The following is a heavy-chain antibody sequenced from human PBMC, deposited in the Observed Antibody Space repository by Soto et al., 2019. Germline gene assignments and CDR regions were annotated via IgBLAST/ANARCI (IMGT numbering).Heavy chain of an antibody. V-gene: IGHV1-2*02. CDR1: GYTFTGYY. D-gene: IGHD6-13*01. CDR2: INPNSGGT. J-gene: IGHJ4*02. CDR3: ARGGVIAAAGLVY. Sequence: ASVKVSCKASGYTFTGYYMHWVRQAPGQGLEWMGWINPNSGGTNYAQKFQGRVTMTRDTPISTAYMELSRLRSDDTAVYYCARGGVIAAAGLVYWGQGTLVTVSS.